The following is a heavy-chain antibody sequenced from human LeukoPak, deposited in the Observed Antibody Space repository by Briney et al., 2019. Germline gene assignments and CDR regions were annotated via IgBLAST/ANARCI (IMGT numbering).Heavy chain of an antibody. Sequence: ASVKVSCKAFGYTFTSYYMHWVRQAPGQGLEWMGVINPSGGGTTYAQQFQGRVTMTRDTSTSTVYMELSSLRSEDTATYYCARGTGGTAMNLDYWGQGTLVTVSS. CDR2: INPSGGGT. J-gene: IGHJ4*02. CDR3: ARGTGGTAMNLDY. V-gene: IGHV1-46*01. CDR1: GYTFTSYY. D-gene: IGHD5-18*01.